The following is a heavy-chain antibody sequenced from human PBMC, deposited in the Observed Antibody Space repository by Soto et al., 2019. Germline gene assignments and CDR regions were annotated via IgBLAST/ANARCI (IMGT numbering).Heavy chain of an antibody. J-gene: IGHJ4*02. Sequence: ETRRLSCSGSGGSISRYYWSGIRQPPGKGLEWIGYIYYSGSTNYNPSLKSRVTISVDTSKNQFSLKLSSVTAADTAVYYRARSDGRYWGQGPLVAV. CDR3: ARSDGRY. CDR1: GGSISRYY. CDR2: IYYSGST. V-gene: IGHV4-59*01.